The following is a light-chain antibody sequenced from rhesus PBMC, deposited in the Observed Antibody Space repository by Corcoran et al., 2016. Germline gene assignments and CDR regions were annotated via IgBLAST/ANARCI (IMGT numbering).Light chain of an antibody. CDR3: QETSNLFT. CDR1: QSVSSY. Sequence: EIVMTQSPATLSLSPGETATISCRTSQSVSSYLAWYQPKPGQAPRLLIYGASSRATGIPDRCRGSGSVTDFTLTISSLEPEDFAVYYCQETSNLFTFGPGTKLDIK. V-gene: IGKV3-31*02. J-gene: IGKJ3*01. CDR2: GAS.